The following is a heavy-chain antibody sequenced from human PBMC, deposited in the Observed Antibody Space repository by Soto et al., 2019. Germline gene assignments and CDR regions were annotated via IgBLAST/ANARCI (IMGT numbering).Heavy chain of an antibody. CDR1: GGTFSSYA. V-gene: IGHV1-69*12. CDR2: IIPIFGTA. D-gene: IGHD7-27*01. Sequence: QVQLVQSGAEGKKPGSSVKVSCKASGGTFSSYAISWVRQAPGQGLEWMGGIIPIFGTADYAQKFQGRVTITADEPTSTAYMELSSLRSEDTAVYYCASQLTGDYYYYGMDVWGQGTTVTVSS. CDR3: ASQLTGDYYYYGMDV. J-gene: IGHJ6*02.